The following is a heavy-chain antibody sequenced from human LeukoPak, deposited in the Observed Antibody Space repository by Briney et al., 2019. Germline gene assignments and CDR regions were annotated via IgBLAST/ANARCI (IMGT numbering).Heavy chain of an antibody. V-gene: IGHV3-30*18. CDR2: ISYDGSNK. Sequence: GGSLRLSCAASGFTFSTYWMSWVRQAPGKGLEWVAVISYDGSNKYYADSVKGRFTISRDNSKNTLYLQMNSLRAEDTAVYYCAKSGWGIPDYYYYYGMDVWGQGTTVTVSS. J-gene: IGHJ6*02. CDR3: AKSGWGIPDYYYYYGMDV. CDR1: GFTFSTYW. D-gene: IGHD3-22*01.